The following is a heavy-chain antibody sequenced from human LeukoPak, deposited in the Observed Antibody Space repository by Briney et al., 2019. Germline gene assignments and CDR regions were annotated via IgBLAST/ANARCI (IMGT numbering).Heavy chain of an antibody. J-gene: IGHJ6*03. CDR2: VYYSGST. D-gene: IGHD5-18*01. V-gene: IGHV4-39*07. Sequence: SETLSLTCTVSGDSINTNIYYWGWIRQPPGKGLEWIGHVYYSGSTYSSPSLKGRVTILLDTSNNHFSLRLSSVTAADTAVYYCAREIQLWPYYYYYMDVWGKGTTVTISS. CDR3: AREIQLWPYYYYYMDV. CDR1: GDSINTNIYY.